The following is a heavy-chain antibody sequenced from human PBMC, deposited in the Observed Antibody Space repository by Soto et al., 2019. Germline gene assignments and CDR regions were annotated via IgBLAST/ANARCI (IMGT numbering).Heavy chain of an antibody. D-gene: IGHD2-2*01. V-gene: IGHV3-30-3*01. CDR3: ARDRSSTYYYYRMDV. CDR2: ISYDGSNK. CDR1: GFTFSSYA. J-gene: IGHJ6*02. Sequence: QVQLVESGGGVVQPGRSLRLSCAASGFTFSSYAMHWVRQAPGKGLEWVAVISYDGSNKYYADSVKGRFTISRDNSKNTLYPQMNSLRAEDTAVYYCARDRSSTYYYYRMDVWGQGTTVTVSS.